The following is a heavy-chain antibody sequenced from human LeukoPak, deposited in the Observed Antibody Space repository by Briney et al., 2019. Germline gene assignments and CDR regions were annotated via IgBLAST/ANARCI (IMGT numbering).Heavy chain of an antibody. V-gene: IGHV1-2*06. CDR1: GYTFTGYY. J-gene: IGHJ3*02. CDR2: INPNSGGT. Sequence: VASVKVSCKASGYTFTGYYMHWVRQAPGQGLEWMGRINPNSGGTNYAQKFQGRVTMTRDTSISTAYMELSRLSSDDTAVYYCARTMIVSLPGDAFDIWGEGTMVTVSS. CDR3: ARTMIVSLPGDAFDI. D-gene: IGHD3-22*01.